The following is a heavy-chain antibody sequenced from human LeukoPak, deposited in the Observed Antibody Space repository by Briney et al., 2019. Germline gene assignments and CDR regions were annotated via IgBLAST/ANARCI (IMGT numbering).Heavy chain of an antibody. CDR1: GDSISNYY. CDR2: IYYSGGT. J-gene: IGHJ5*02. V-gene: IGHV4-59*01. Sequence: SETLSLTCIVSGDSISNYYWSWIRQPPGKGLEWIGYIYYSGGTNYNPSLKSRVTISVDTSKNQLSLKLSFATAADTAVYYCASVHNSRTYWFDPWGQGTLVTVSS. CDR3: ASVHNSRTYWFDP. D-gene: IGHD6-13*01.